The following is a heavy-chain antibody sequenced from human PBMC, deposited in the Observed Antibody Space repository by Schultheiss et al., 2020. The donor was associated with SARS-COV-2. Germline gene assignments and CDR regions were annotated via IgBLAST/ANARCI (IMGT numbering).Heavy chain of an antibody. Sequence: SETLSLTCTVSGGSISSGDYYWSWLRQSPGKGLEWIGYMFYSGTAYYNPSLKSRVTMSVDTSKNQFSLKLSSVTAADTAVYYCARENIAARRGAMDVWGQGTTVTVSS. V-gene: IGHV4-61*08. CDR1: GGSISSGDYY. CDR2: MFYSGTA. J-gene: IGHJ6*02. D-gene: IGHD6-6*01. CDR3: ARENIAARRGAMDV.